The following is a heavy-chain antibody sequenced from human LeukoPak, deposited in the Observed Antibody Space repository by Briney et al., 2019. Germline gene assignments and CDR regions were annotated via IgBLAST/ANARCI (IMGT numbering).Heavy chain of an antibody. CDR3: AKDGTYYDFWSGYRPERLYYYYMDV. CDR2: ISGSGGST. J-gene: IGHJ6*03. Sequence: PGGSLRLSCAASGFTFSSYAMSWVRQAPGKGLEWVSAISGSGGSTYYADSVKGRFTISRDNSKNTLYLQMNSLRAEDTAVYYCAKDGTYYDFWSGYRPERLYYYYMDVWGKGTTVTVSS. CDR1: GFTFSSYA. V-gene: IGHV3-23*01. D-gene: IGHD3-3*01.